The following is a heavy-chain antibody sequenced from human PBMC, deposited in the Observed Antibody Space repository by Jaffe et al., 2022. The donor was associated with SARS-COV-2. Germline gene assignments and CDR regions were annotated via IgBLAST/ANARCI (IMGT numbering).Heavy chain of an antibody. CDR2: INHSGST. D-gene: IGHD6-19*01. Sequence: QVQLQQWGAGLLKPSETLSLTCAVYGGSFSGYYWSWIRQPPGKGLEWIGEINHSGSTNYNPSLKSRVTISVDTSKNQFSLKLSSVTAADTAVYYCARGLGPRSSGWYFGYYYYMDVWGKGTTVTVSS. J-gene: IGHJ6*03. CDR1: GGSFSGYY. V-gene: IGHV4-34*01. CDR3: ARGLGPRSSGWYFGYYYYMDV.